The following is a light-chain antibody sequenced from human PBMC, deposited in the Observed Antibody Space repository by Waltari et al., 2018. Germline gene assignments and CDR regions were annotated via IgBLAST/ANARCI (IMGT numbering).Light chain of an antibody. CDR3: NSYTTGSTLTVI. Sequence: QSALTRPASVSGSPGQSLTISCTGTRSAIGNYNFVSRYQQPPGKAPKLIIYDVSNRPSGVSNRFSGSWSGNTASLTISGLQAEDEADYYCNSYTTGSTLTVIFGGGTKLTVL. CDR2: DVS. J-gene: IGLJ2*01. CDR1: RSAIGNYNF. V-gene: IGLV2-14*03.